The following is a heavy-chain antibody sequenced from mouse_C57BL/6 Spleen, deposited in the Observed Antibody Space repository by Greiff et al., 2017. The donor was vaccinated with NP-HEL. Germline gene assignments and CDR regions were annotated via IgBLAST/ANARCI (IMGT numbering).Heavy chain of an antibody. V-gene: IGHV1-55*01. CDR3: ARDLYYYGSSYGYFDY. CDR1: GYTFTSYW. Sequence: VQLQQPGAELVKPGASVKMSCKASGYTFTSYWITWVKQRPGQGLEWIGDIYPGSGSTTYNEKFKSKAKLTVDTSSSTAYMQLSSLTSEDSAVYYCARDLYYYGSSYGYFDYWGQGTTLTVSS. D-gene: IGHD1-1*01. J-gene: IGHJ2*01. CDR2: IYPGSGST.